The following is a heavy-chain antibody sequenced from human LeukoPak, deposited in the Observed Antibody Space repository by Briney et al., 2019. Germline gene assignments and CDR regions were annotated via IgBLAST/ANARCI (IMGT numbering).Heavy chain of an antibody. Sequence: GRSLRLSCAASGFTFSSYAMHWVRQAPGKGLEWVAVISYDGSNKYHADSVKGRFTISRDNSKNTLYLQMNGLRAEDTAVYYCARDHAASITIFGVDPLNWFDPWGQGTLVTVSS. J-gene: IGHJ5*02. V-gene: IGHV3-30-3*01. D-gene: IGHD3-3*01. CDR2: ISYDGSNK. CDR1: GFTFSSYA. CDR3: ARDHAASITIFGVDPLNWFDP.